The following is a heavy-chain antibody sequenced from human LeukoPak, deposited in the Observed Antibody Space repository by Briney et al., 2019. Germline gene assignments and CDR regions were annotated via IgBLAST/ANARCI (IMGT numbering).Heavy chain of an antibody. CDR3: ARGEGYGTVDAFDI. J-gene: IGHJ3*02. Sequence: GGSLRLSCAASGFTFSSYAMSWVRQAPGKGLEWVSGISGSGNSPYYADSVKGRFTISRDNSKNTLYLQMNSLRAEDTAVYYCARGEGYGTVDAFDIWGQGTIVTVSS. V-gene: IGHV3-23*01. CDR1: GFTFSSYA. CDR2: ISGSGNSP. D-gene: IGHD1-1*01.